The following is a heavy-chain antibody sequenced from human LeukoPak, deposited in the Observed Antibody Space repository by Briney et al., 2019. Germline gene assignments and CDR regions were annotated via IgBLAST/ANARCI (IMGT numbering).Heavy chain of an antibody. CDR3: TRHADCSSTSCPSGYYFDY. Sequence: GGSLKLSCAASGFTFSGSAMHWVRQASGKGLEWVGRIRGKANSYATAYAASVKGRFTISRDDSKNTAYLQMNSLKTEDTAVYYCTRHADCSSTSCPSGYYFDYWGQGTLVTVSS. CDR1: GFTFSGSA. CDR2: IRGKANSYAT. J-gene: IGHJ4*02. V-gene: IGHV3-73*01. D-gene: IGHD2-2*01.